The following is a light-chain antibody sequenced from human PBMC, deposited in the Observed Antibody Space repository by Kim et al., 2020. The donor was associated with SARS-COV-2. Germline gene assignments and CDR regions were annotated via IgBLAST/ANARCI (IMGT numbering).Light chain of an antibody. CDR2: VNSDGSH. J-gene: IGLJ3*02. Sequence: QPVLTQSPSASASLGASVKLTCTLSSGHSTYAIAWHQQEPEKGPRYLMKVNSDGSHSKGDGIPDRFSGSSSGAERYLTISSLQSEDEADYYCQTWDTGIRVFGGGTQLTVL. CDR1: SGHSTYA. CDR3: QTWDTGIRV. V-gene: IGLV4-69*01.